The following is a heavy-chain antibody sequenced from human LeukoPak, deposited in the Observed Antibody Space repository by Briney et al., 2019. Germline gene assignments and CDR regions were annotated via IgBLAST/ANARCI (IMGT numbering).Heavy chain of an antibody. D-gene: IGHD1-1*01. CDR3: AREDDWNDATAFDI. Sequence: SETLSLTCTVSGGSISSSSYYWGWIRQPPGKGLEWIGSIYYSGSTYYNPSLKSRVTISVDTSKNQFSLKLSSVTAADTAVYYCAREDDWNDATAFDIWGQGTMVTVSS. CDR2: IYYSGST. V-gene: IGHV4-39*07. CDR1: GGSISSSSYY. J-gene: IGHJ3*02.